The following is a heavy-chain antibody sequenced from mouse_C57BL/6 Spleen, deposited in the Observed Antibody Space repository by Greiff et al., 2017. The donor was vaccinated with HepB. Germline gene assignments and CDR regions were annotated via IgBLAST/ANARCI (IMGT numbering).Heavy chain of an antibody. V-gene: IGHV8-12*01. D-gene: IGHD1-1*01. J-gene: IGHJ2*01. CDR2: IYWDDDK. CDR3: ARSRGSSYVYFDY. Sequence: QVTLKESGPGILQSSQTLSLTCSFSGFSLSTSGMGVSWIRQPSGKGLEWLAHIYWDDDKRYNPSLKSRLTISKDTSRNQVFLKITSVDTADTATYYCARSRGSSYVYFDYWGQGTTLTVSS. CDR1: GFSLSTSGMG.